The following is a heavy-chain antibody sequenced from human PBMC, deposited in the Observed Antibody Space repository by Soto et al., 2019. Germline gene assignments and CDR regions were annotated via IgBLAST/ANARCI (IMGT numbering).Heavy chain of an antibody. Sequence: GGSLRLSCAASGFTFDDYAMHWVRQAPGKGLEWVSLISGDGGSTYYADSVKGRFTISRDNSKNSLYLQINSLRTEDAALYYCAKTLGARSCCYYCCMDVWGQGTTVTVSS. CDR3: AKTLGARSCCYYCCMDV. CDR1: GFTFDDYA. CDR2: ISGDGGST. V-gene: IGHV3-43*02. D-gene: IGHD2-21*01. J-gene: IGHJ6*02.